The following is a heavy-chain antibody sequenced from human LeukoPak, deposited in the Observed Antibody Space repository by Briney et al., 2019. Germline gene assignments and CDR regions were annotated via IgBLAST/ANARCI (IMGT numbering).Heavy chain of an antibody. CDR1: GGSFSGYY. D-gene: IGHD1-26*01. CDR2: INHSGST. J-gene: IGHJ4*02. CDR3: APGREDGSLDY. V-gene: IGHV4-34*01. Sequence: SETLSLTCAVYGGSFSGYYWSWIRQPPGKGLEWIGEINHSGSTNYNPSLKSRVTISVDTSKNQFSLKLSSVNAADTAVYYCAPGREDGSLDYWGQGTLVTVSS.